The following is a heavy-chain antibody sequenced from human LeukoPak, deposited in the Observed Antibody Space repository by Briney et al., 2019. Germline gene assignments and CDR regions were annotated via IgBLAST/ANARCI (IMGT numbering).Heavy chain of an antibody. V-gene: IGHV4-59*01. J-gene: IGHJ4*02. Sequence: SETLSLTCTVSGGSISSYYWSWIRQPPGKGLEWIGYINYSGSTNYNPSLKSRVTISVDTPKNQFSLKLSSVTAADTAVYYCARTPTYSSGWYYYFDYWGQGTLVTVSS. CDR1: GGSISSYY. D-gene: IGHD6-19*01. CDR2: INYSGST. CDR3: ARTPTYSSGWYYYFDY.